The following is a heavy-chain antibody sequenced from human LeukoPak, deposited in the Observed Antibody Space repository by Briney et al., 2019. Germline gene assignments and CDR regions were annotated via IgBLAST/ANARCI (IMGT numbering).Heavy chain of an antibody. V-gene: IGHV4-61*02. CDR2: IYTSGST. D-gene: IGHD3-10*01. CDR3: ASEDYYGSGSYPH. CDR1: GGSISSSSYY. J-gene: IGHJ4*02. Sequence: PSETLSLTCTVSGGSISSSSYYWSWIRQPAGKGLEWIGRIYTSGSTNYNPSLKSRVTMSVDTSKNQFSLKLSSVTAADTAVYYCASEDYYGSGSYPHWGQGTLVTVSS.